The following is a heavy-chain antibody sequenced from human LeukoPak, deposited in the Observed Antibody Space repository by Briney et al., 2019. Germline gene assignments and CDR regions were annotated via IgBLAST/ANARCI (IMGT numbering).Heavy chain of an antibody. Sequence: PGGSLRLSCAASGFSLSSHAMSWVRQAPGKGLEWVSATSSSDAGTYYADSVRGRFTISRDNSKNTLYLQMNSLRAEDTAVYYCAKGRYWFDPWGQGTLVTVSS. CDR1: GFSLSSHA. V-gene: IGHV3-23*01. J-gene: IGHJ5*02. CDR2: TSSSDAGT. CDR3: AKGRYWFDP. D-gene: IGHD5-24*01.